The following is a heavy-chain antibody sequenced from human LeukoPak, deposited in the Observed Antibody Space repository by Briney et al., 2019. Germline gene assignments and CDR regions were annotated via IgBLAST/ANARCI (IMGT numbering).Heavy chain of an antibody. CDR3: ATSYYDFWSGYYTGVSSQYGY. CDR2: INPSGGST. D-gene: IGHD3-3*01. V-gene: IGHV1-46*01. Sequence: ASVKVSCKASGYTFTSYYMHWVRQAPGQGLEWMGIINPSGGSTSYAQKFQGRVTMTRDTSTSTVYMELSSLRSEDTAVYYCATSYYDFWSGYYTGVSSQYGYWGQGTLVTVSS. J-gene: IGHJ4*02. CDR1: GYTFTSYY.